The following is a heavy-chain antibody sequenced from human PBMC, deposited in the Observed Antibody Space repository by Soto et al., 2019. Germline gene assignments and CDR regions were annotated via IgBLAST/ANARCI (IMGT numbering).Heavy chain of an antibody. CDR3: AKAGYYYASSGYYGYHFDY. D-gene: IGHD3-22*01. V-gene: IGHV3-30*18. J-gene: IGHJ4*02. CDR2: ISYDGSNK. Sequence: PGGASTLSSASSGFTFSSDGMHWVRQAPGKGLEWVAVISYDGSNKYYADSVKGRFTISRDNSKNTLYLQMNSLRAEDTAVYYCAKAGYYYASSGYYGYHFDYWGPVTQDTL. CDR1: GFTFSSDG.